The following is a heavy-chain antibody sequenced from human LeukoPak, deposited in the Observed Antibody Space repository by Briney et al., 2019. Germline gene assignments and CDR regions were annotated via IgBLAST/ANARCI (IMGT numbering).Heavy chain of an antibody. D-gene: IGHD6-19*01. V-gene: IGHV3-7*01. CDR3: ARVEGGWYGYSLVDY. CDR1: GFTFSSYW. CDR2: IKQDGSEK. J-gene: IGHJ4*02. Sequence: GGSLRLSCAASGFTFSSYWMSWVPEAPGKGLEWVANIKQDGSEKYYVDSVKGRFTISRDNAKNSLYLRMNTLRAEDTAVYYCARVEGGWYGYSLVDYWGQGTLVTVSS.